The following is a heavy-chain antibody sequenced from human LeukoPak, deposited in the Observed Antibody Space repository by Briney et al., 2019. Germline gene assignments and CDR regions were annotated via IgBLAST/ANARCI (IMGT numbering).Heavy chain of an antibody. CDR1: GGSFSGYY. V-gene: IGHV4-34*01. Sequence: SETLSLTCAVYGGSFSGYYWSWIRQPPGKGLEWIGEINHSGSTNYNPSLKSRVTISVDASKNQFSLKLSSVTAADTAVYYCARGLHYYGSGSYYYYGMDVWGKGTTITVSS. CDR3: ARGLHYYGSGSYYYYGMDV. CDR2: INHSGST. J-gene: IGHJ6*04. D-gene: IGHD3-10*01.